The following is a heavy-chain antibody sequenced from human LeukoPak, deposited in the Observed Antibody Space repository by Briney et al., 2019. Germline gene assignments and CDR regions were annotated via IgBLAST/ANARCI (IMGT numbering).Heavy chain of an antibody. Sequence: SETLSLTCTVSGGSISSYYWSWIRQPPGKGLEWIGYIYYSGSTNYNPSLKSRVTISVDTSKNQFSLKLSSVPAADTAVYYCARGSYDFWSGYSWFDPWGQGTLVTVSS. CDR1: GGSISSYY. V-gene: IGHV4-59*01. D-gene: IGHD3-3*01. J-gene: IGHJ5*02. CDR3: ARGSYDFWSGYSWFDP. CDR2: IYYSGST.